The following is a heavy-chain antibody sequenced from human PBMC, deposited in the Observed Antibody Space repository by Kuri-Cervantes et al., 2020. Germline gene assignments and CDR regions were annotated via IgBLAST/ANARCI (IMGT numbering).Heavy chain of an antibody. Sequence: GESLKISCAASGFTFSSYGMHWVRQAPGKGLEWVAVMWYDGSNKYYADSVKGRFTISRDNSKNTLYLQMNSLRAEDTAVYYCARDFPAYCSSTSCHAHWFDPWGQGTLVTVSS. J-gene: IGHJ5*02. CDR1: GFTFSSYG. D-gene: IGHD2-2*01. V-gene: IGHV3-33*01. CDR3: ARDFPAYCSSTSCHAHWFDP. CDR2: MWYDGSNK.